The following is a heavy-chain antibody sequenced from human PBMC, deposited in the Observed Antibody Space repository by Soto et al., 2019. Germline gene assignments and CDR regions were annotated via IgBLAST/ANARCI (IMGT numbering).Heavy chain of an antibody. J-gene: IGHJ6*02. CDR2: ISSNGGST. CDR3: AREGGYYYGMDV. Sequence: PGGSLRLSCSASGFTFSSYAMHWVRQAPGKGLEYVSAISSNGGSTSYAQKFQGRVTMTRDTSTSTVYMELSSLRSEDTAVYYCAREGGYYYGMDVWGQGTTVTVSS. V-gene: IGHV3-64*04. CDR1: GFTFSSYA. D-gene: IGHD2-15*01.